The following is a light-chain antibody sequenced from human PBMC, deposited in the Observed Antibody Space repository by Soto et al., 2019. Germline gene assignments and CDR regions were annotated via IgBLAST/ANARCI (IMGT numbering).Light chain of an antibody. J-gene: IGKJ3*01. V-gene: IGKV3-15*01. CDR1: QNVSSN. CDR3: QHYNSWPFT. Sequence: EIVMTQSPATLSVSPGKRGTLSCRASQNVSSNLAWYQQKPGQAPRLLINGASTRATGVPPRFSGSGSVTEFPLTISSLQSEDSAVYFCQHYNSWPFTFGPGTKVDI. CDR2: GAS.